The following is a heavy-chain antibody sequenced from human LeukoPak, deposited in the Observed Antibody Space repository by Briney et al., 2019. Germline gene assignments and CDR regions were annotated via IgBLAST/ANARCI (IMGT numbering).Heavy chain of an antibody. Sequence: TGGSLRLSCAVSGFTYSSYAMSWVRQAPGKGLEWVSAISGGGGSTYYADSVKGRFTISRDNSKNTLYLQMNSLRAEDTAVYYCARGADSYCGGDCYIDAFDIWGQGTMVTVSS. J-gene: IGHJ3*02. CDR1: GFTYSSYA. V-gene: IGHV3-23*01. CDR3: ARGADSYCGGDCYIDAFDI. CDR2: ISGGGGST. D-gene: IGHD2-21*02.